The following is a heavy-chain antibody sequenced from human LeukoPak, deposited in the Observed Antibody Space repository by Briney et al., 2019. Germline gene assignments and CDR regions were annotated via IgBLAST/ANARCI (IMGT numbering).Heavy chain of an antibody. CDR3: ARGLRYSYGYPYYYYYGMDV. Sequence: GASVKVSCKASGYTFTSYDINWVRQANGQGLEWMGWMNPNSGNTGYAQKFQGRVTMTRNTSISTAYMELSSLRSEDTAVYYCARGLRYSYGYPYYYYYGMDVWGQGTTVTVSS. CDR1: GYTFTSYD. J-gene: IGHJ6*02. CDR2: MNPNSGNT. D-gene: IGHD5-18*01. V-gene: IGHV1-8*01.